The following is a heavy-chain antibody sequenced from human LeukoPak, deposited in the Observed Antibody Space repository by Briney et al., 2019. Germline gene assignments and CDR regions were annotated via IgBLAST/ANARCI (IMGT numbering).Heavy chain of an antibody. CDR2: INHSGST. CDR3: ARGLVQIIAVAGTVVLDY. J-gene: IGHJ4*02. D-gene: IGHD6-19*01. CDR1: GFSVSSNY. Sequence: GPLRLSCAASGFSVSSNYISWIRQPPGKGLEWIGEINHSGSTNYNPSLKSRVTISVDTSKNQFSLKLSSVTAADTAVYYCARGLVQIIAVAGTVVLDYWGQGTLVTVSS. V-gene: IGHV4-34*01.